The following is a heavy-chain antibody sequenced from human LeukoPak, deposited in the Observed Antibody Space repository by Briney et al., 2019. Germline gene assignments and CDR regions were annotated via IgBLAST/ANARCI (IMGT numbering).Heavy chain of an antibody. CDR1: GGSISSSTYH. D-gene: IGHD5-24*01. CDR2: IYYSGST. V-gene: IGHV4-39*07. CDR3: ARGPRWLQDYFNY. J-gene: IGHJ4*02. Sequence: PSETLSLTCTVSGGSISSSTYHWGWIRQPPGKGLEWIGSIYYSGSTYYNPSLKSRVAISVDTSKNQFSLKLSSVTAADTAVYYCARGPRWLQDYFNYWGQGTLVTVSS.